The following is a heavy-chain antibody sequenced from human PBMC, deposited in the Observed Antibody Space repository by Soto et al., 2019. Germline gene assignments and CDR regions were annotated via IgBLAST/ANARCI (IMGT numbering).Heavy chain of an antibody. Sequence: EVQLEESGGGLVQPGGSLRLSCAASGFTFSSYSMNWVRQAPGKGLEWVSYISSSSRRIYYADSGKGRFTISRDNAKNSLYLQMNSMRAEDTAVYYCARDRTRSDWPIFDYWGQGTLVTVSS. CDR3: ARDRTRSDWPIFDY. J-gene: IGHJ4*02. V-gene: IGHV3-48*01. D-gene: IGHD6-19*01. CDR1: GFTFSSYS. CDR2: ISSSSRRI.